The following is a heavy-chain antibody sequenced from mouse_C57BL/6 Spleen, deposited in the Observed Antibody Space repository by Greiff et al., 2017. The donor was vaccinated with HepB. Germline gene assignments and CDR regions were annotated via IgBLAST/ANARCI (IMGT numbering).Heavy chain of an antibody. CDR1: GYTFTSYW. V-gene: IGHV1-50*01. CDR3: ARGGAYFDY. J-gene: IGHJ2*01. CDR2: IDPSDSYN. Sequence: QVQLQQPGAELVKPGASVKLSCKASGYTFTSYWMQWVKQRPGQGLEWIGEIDPSDSYNNYNQKFKGKATLTVDTSSSTAYMQLSSLTSEDSAVYYCARGGAYFDYWGQGTTLTVSS.